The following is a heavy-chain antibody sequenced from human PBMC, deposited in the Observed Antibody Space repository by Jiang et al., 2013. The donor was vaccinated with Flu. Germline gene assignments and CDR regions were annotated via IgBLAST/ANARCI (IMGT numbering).Heavy chain of an antibody. CDR1: GGSISSSSYY. CDR3: VRPVAGTSDYYYGMDV. D-gene: IGHD6-19*01. CDR2: IYYSGST. V-gene: IGHV4-39*01. Sequence: LLKPSETLSLTCTVSGGSISSSSYYWGWIRQPPGKGLEWIGSIYYSGSTYYNPSLKSRVTISVDTSKNQFSLKLSSVTAADTAVYYCVRPVAGTSDYYYGMDVWGQGTTVTVSS. J-gene: IGHJ6*02.